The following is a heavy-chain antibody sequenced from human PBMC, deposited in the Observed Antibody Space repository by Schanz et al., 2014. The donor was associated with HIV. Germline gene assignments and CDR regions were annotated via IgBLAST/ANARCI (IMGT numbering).Heavy chain of an antibody. J-gene: IGHJ6*02. D-gene: IGHD5-18*01. V-gene: IGHV3-9*01. CDR1: GFTFDDYA. Sequence: EVQLVESGGGLVQPGRSLRLSCAASGFTFDDYAMHWVRQAPGKGREWVSGINWRSDSIGYADSVKGRFTVARDNAKNSLYLQMNSLRAEDTALYYCAKDRGAGSAMVTNFYYGMDVWGQGTTVTVSS. CDR3: AKDRGAGSAMVTNFYYGMDV. CDR2: INWRSDSI.